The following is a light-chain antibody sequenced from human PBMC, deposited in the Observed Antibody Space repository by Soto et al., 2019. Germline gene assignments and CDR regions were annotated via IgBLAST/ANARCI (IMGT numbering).Light chain of an antibody. V-gene: IGKV4-1*01. CDR3: QQYYSTPLT. CDR1: QSVLYSSNNKNY. Sequence: DIVMTQSPDSLAVSLGERATINCKSSQSVLYSSNNKNYLAWYQQKPGQPPKLLIYWASTRESGVPDRFSGSGSGPDFTLTISSLQAEDVAVYYCQQYYSTPLTFGGGTEVVIK. J-gene: IGKJ4*01. CDR2: WAS.